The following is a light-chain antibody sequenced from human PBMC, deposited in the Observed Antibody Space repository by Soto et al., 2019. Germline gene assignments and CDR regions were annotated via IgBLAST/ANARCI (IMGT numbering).Light chain of an antibody. CDR1: QSFRGL. J-gene: IGKJ5*01. CDR2: DAY. V-gene: IGKV3-11*01. Sequence: EVVLTQSPVTLSLSPGERATLSCRASQSFRGLLAWYQQKPGQAPRLLIYDAYNRATGIPPRFSGRGSGTEFTLTISSLEPEDSEVYYCQQRHMWPITFGQGTRLEIK. CDR3: QQRHMWPIT.